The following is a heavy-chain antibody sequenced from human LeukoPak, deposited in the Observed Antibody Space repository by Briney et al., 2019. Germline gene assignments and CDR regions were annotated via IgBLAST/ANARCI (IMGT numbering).Heavy chain of an antibody. V-gene: IGHV3-30*18. CDR1: GFTFSSYG. CDR3: AKLMDSSGYYAAFDI. D-gene: IGHD3-22*01. CDR2: ISYDGSNK. J-gene: IGHJ3*02. Sequence: GGSLRLSCAASGFTFSSYGMHWVRQAPGKGLEWVAVISYDGSNKYYADSVKGRFTISRDNSKNTLYLQMNSLRAEDTAVYYCAKLMDSSGYYAAFDIWGQGTMVTVSS.